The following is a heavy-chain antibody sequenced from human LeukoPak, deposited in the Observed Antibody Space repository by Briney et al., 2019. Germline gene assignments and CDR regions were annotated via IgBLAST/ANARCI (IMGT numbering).Heavy chain of an antibody. D-gene: IGHD5-18*01. V-gene: IGHV5-51*01. CDR3: ASGYSGGDAFDI. CDR2: IYPDDSDA. CDR1: GYSFATYW. J-gene: IGHJ3*02. Sequence: GESLKISCKGSGYSFATYWIGWVRQMPGKGLEWMGIIYPDDSDARYNPSLQGQVTISADKSISTAYLQWSSLKASDTAMYYCASGYSGGDAFDIWGQGTMVTVSS.